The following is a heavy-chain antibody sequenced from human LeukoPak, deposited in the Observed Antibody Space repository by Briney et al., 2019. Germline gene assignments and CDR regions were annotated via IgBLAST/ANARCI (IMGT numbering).Heavy chain of an antibody. CDR3: ASHARPVYDSSGYSWTNEYSFDY. D-gene: IGHD3-22*01. CDR1: GGSISSYY. V-gene: IGHV4-59*08. J-gene: IGHJ4*02. Sequence: SETLSLTCTVSGGSISSYYWSWIRQPPGKGLEWIGYIYYSGSTNYNPSLKSRVTISVEPSKNQVSPNLTSVTAEDTAVYYCASHARPVYDSSGYSWTNEYSFDYWGQGTLVTVSS. CDR2: IYYSGST.